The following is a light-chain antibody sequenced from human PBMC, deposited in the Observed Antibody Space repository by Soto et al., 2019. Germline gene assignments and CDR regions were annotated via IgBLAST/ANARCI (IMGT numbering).Light chain of an antibody. Sequence: EIVLKQSPATLSLSPGERATLSCRASQSVSSYLAWYQQKPGQAPRRLIYDASNRATGIPARFSGSGSGTDITHTIGSLEPEDFAVYYCQQRSNWPPLTCGGGTKVEIK. CDR1: QSVSSY. V-gene: IGKV3-11*01. CDR3: QQRSNWPPLT. CDR2: DAS. J-gene: IGKJ4*01.